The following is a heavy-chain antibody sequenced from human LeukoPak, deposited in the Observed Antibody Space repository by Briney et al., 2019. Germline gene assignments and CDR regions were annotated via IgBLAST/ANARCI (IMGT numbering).Heavy chain of an antibody. CDR2: IIPIFGTA. V-gene: IGHV1-69*13. CDR1: GGTFSSYA. J-gene: IGHJ4*02. D-gene: IGHD3-22*01. Sequence: ASVKVSCKASGGTFSSYAIGWVRQAPGQGLEWMGGIIPIFGTANYAQKFQGRVTITADESTSTAYMELSSLRSEDTAVYYCARSPYYYDSSGYYYEGPSDYWGQGTLVTVSS. CDR3: ARSPYYYDSSGYYYEGPSDY.